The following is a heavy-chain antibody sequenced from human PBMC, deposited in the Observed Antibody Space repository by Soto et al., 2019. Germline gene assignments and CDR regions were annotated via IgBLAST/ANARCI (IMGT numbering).Heavy chain of an antibody. CDR3: ATDFGLVAGTRDYYYYGMDV. V-gene: IGHV1-24*01. J-gene: IGHJ6*02. Sequence: ASVKVSCKVSGYTLTELSMHWVRQAPGKGLEWMGGFDPEDGETIYAQEFQGRVTMTEDTSTDTAYMELSSLRSEDTAVYYCATDFGLVAGTRDYYYYGMDVWGQGTTVTVSS. CDR1: GYTLTELS. CDR2: FDPEDGET. D-gene: IGHD6-19*01.